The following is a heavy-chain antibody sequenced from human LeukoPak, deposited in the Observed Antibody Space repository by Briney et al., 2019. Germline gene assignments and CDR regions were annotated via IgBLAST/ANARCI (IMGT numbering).Heavy chain of an antibody. CDR2: INPNSGGT. D-gene: IGHD3-3*01. J-gene: IGHJ4*02. CDR1: GYTFTGYY. V-gene: IGHV1-2*06. Sequence: ASVKVSCKASGYTFTGYYMHWVRQAPGQGLEWMGRINPNSGGTNYAQKFQGRVTMTRDTSISTAYMELSRLRSDDTAVYYCASPRSSGYYLDYWGQGTLVTVSS. CDR3: ASPRSSGYYLDY.